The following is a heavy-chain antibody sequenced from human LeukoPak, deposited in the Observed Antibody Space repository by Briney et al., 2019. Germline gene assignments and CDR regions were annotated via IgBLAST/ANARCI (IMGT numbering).Heavy chain of an antibody. CDR3: SRGYNYAEDY. J-gene: IGHJ4*02. D-gene: IGHD5-18*01. Sequence: GGSLRLSCAASGFTFSSYGMHWVRQAPGKGLVWVSAINTDGSTTTYADSAKGRFTISRDNAKNTLYLQLNSLRVEDTAVYYCSRGYNYAEDYWGQGTLVTVSS. CDR2: INTDGSTT. V-gene: IGHV3-74*01. CDR1: GFTFSSYG.